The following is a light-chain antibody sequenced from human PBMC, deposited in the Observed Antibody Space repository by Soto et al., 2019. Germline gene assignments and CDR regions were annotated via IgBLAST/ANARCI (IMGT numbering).Light chain of an antibody. CDR3: SSYTSSSSHII. J-gene: IGLJ2*01. CDR2: EVS. Sequence: QSVLTQPASVSGSPGQSITISCTGTSSDVGGYNYVSWYQQHPGKAPKLIIYEVSNRPSGVSSRFSGSKSGNTASLTISGLQAEDEADYYCSSYTSSSSHIIFGGGTKLTVL. CDR1: SSDVGGYNY. V-gene: IGLV2-14*01.